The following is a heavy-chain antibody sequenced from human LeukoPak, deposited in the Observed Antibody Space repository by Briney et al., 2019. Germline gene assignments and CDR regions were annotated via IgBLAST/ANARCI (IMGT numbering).Heavy chain of an antibody. J-gene: IGHJ4*02. CDR2: IYYSGST. CDR1: GGSISSYY. Sequence: SETLSLTCTVSGGSISSYYWSWIRQPPGKGLEWIGYIYYSGSTNYNPSLKSRVTISVDTSKNQFSLKLSSVTAADTAVYYCARGRVRGLKPGVFFVYWGQGTLVTVSS. V-gene: IGHV4-59*01. CDR3: ARGRVRGLKPGVFFVY. D-gene: IGHD3-10*01.